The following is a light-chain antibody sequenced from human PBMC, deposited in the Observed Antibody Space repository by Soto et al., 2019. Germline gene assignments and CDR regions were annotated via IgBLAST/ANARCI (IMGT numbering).Light chain of an antibody. J-gene: IGKJ4*01. CDR2: YAS. V-gene: IGKV1-5*01. CDR3: QEYSSYSGLT. Sequence: DIQMTQSPSTLSASVGDRVTITCRASQSISSWLAWYQQKPGKDPKLLIYYASSLESGGPSRFSGSGPVTEFTLTISGLQPDDGVKYDGQEYSSYSGLTFSGGTNVEI. CDR1: QSISSW.